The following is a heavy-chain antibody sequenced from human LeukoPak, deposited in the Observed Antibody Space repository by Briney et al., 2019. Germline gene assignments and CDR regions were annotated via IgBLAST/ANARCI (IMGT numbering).Heavy chain of an antibody. Sequence: PGGSLRLSCAAFGFTFSSYAMHWVRQAPGKGLEWVAVISYDGSNKYYADSVKGRFTISRDNSKNTLYLQMNSLRAEDTAVYYCARVHLYSSGWDYWGQGTLVTVSS. D-gene: IGHD6-19*01. CDR3: ARVHLYSSGWDY. V-gene: IGHV3-30-3*01. CDR1: GFTFSSYA. CDR2: ISYDGSNK. J-gene: IGHJ4*02.